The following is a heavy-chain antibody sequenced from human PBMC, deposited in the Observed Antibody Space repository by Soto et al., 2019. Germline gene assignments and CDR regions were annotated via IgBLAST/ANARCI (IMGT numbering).Heavy chain of an antibody. CDR1: GVSIINSHW. J-gene: IGHJ4*02. Sequence: QVQLQESGPGLVKPSETLSLTCAVSGVSIINSHWWSWFRQPPGKGLDWIGEIHHSGNTKYNPSLKSRVTISVDKPKNQFSLRLSSVTAADTAVYYCARDVGNYFDSTPAGQFDFWGQGTLVTVSS. CDR2: IHHSGNT. D-gene: IGHD3-22*01. V-gene: IGHV4-4*02. CDR3: ARDVGNYFDSTPAGQFDF.